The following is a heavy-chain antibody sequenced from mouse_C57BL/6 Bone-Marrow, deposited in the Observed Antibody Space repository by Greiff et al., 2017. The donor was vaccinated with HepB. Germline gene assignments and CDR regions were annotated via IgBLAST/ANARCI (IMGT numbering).Heavy chain of an antibody. CDR1: GFTFSDYY. Sequence: EVKLMESEGGLVQPGSSMKLSCTASGFTFSDYYMAWVRQVPEKGLEWVANINYDGSSTYYLDSLKSRFIISRDNAKNILYLPMSSLKSEDTATYYCARERLRRSSYWYFDVWGTGTTVTVSS. CDR3: ARERLRRSSYWYFDV. J-gene: IGHJ1*03. CDR2: INYDGSST. V-gene: IGHV5-16*01. D-gene: IGHD2-4*01.